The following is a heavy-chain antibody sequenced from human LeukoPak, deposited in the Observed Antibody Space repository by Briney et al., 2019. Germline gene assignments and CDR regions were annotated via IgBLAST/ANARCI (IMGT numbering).Heavy chain of an antibody. CDR2: IIPIFGTA. D-gene: IGHD5-18*01. Sequence: SVKVSCKASGGTFSSYAISWVRQAPGQGLEWMGGIIPIFGTANYAQKFQGRVTITADKSTSTAYMELSSLRSEDTAVYYCAGPDPSGYSYGSIGYWGQGTLVTVSS. CDR3: AGPDPSGYSYGSIGY. V-gene: IGHV1-69*06. J-gene: IGHJ4*02. CDR1: GGTFSSYA.